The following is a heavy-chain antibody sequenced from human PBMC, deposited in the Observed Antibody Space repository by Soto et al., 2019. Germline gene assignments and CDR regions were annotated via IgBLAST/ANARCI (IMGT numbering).Heavy chain of an antibody. CDR2: IYPGDSDT. Sequence: PGESLKISCKGSGYSFTSYWISWVRQMPGKGLEWMGIIYPGDSDTRYSPSFQGQVTISADKSISTAYLQWSSLKASDTAMYYCARIPSTVVTSSYYYGMDVWGQGTTVTVSS. J-gene: IGHJ6*02. V-gene: IGHV5-51*01. CDR1: GYSFTSYW. CDR3: ARIPSTVVTSSYYYGMDV. D-gene: IGHD4-17*01.